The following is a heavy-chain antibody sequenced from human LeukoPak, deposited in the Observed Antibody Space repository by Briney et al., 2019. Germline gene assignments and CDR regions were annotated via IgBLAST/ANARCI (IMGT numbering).Heavy chain of an antibody. CDR2: IYAGDSDT. CDR1: ADTFANYW. D-gene: IGHD2-2*01. Sequence: GESLKISCQGSADTFANYWIGWVCQRPGRGLEWMGLIYAGDSDTRYNPTFQGQVTISADKSIRTAYLQWSSLKASETATYYCVRRSNRNAMMGAFDIWGQGTMVTVSA. V-gene: IGHV5-51*01. J-gene: IGHJ3*02. CDR3: VRRSNRNAMMGAFDI.